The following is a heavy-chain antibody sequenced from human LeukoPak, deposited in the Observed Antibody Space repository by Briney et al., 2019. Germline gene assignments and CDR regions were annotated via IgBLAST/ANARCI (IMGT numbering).Heavy chain of an antibody. CDR3: ARDFSSSSSVYYYYYMDV. D-gene: IGHD6-6*01. CDR2: INHSGST. J-gene: IGHJ6*03. Sequence: PSETLSLTCAVYGGSFSGYYWRWIRQPPGKGLEWIGEINHSGSTNYNPSLKSRVTISVDTSKNQFSLRLNSVTAADTAVYYCARDFSSSSSVYYYYYMDVWGKGTTVTVSS. V-gene: IGHV4-34*01. CDR1: GGSFSGYY.